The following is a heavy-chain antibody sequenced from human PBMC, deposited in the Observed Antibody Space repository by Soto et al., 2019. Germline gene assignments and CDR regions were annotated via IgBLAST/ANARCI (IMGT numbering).Heavy chain of an antibody. Sequence: ASVKVSCKASGGTFSSYAISWVRQAPGQRLEWMGWINAGNGNTKYSQKFQGRVTITRDTSASTAYMELSSLRSEDTAVYYYAKSATVPAAIAYWGQGTLVTVSS. J-gene: IGHJ4*02. CDR1: GGTFSSYA. CDR2: INAGNGNT. V-gene: IGHV1-3*01. D-gene: IGHD2-2*02. CDR3: AKSATVPAAIAY.